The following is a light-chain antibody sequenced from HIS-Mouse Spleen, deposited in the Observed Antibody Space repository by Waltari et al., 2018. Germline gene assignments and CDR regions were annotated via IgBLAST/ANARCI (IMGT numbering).Light chain of an antibody. CDR1: ALPKQY. CDR2: KDS. J-gene: IGLJ2*01. CDR3: QSADSSGTYQDVV. Sequence: SYELTQPPSVSVSPGQTARITCPGDALPKQYSYLYQQKPGQAPVLVIYKDSERPSGIPERFSGSSSGTTVTLTISGVQAEDEADYYCQSADSSGTYQDVVFGGGTKLTVL. V-gene: IGLV3-25*03.